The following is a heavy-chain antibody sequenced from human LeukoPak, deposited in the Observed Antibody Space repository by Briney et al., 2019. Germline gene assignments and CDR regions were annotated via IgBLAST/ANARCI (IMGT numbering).Heavy chain of an antibody. Sequence: SVKVSCKAYGGTFSSYAISWVRQAPGQGLEWMGRIIPIFGTANYAQKFQGRVTITTDESTSTAYMELSSLRSEDTAVYYCARRGGYSDYWGQGTLVTVSS. CDR2: IIPIFGTA. V-gene: IGHV1-69*05. D-gene: IGHD5-12*01. CDR1: GGTFSSYA. CDR3: ARRGGYSDY. J-gene: IGHJ4*02.